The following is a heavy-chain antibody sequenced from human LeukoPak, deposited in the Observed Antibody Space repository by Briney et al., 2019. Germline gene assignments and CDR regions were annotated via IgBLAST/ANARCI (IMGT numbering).Heavy chain of an antibody. J-gene: IGHJ4*02. D-gene: IGHD6-19*01. CDR2: ISYDGSNK. Sequence: PGGSLRLSCAASGFTFSGYGIHWVRQAPGKGLEWVAVISYDGSNKYYADSVKGRFAVSRDYSKNTLYLQMNSLRAEDTAVYYCARGSGWFDYWGQGTLVTVSS. V-gene: IGHV3-30*09. CDR1: GFTFSGYG. CDR3: ARGSGWFDY.